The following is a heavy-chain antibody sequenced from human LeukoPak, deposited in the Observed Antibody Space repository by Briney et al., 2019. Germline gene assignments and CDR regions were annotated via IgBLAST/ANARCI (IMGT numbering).Heavy chain of an antibody. CDR3: AKNGGPGYFDY. CDR2: ISGSGVST. Sequence: PGGSLRLSCAASGFTFSSYPMHWVRQAPGKGLEWVSAISGSGVSTYYADSVKGRFTVSRDNSKNTLYLQMNSLRAEDTAVYYCAKNGGPGYFDYWGQGTLVTVSS. CDR1: GFTFSSYP. J-gene: IGHJ4*02. V-gene: IGHV3-23*01.